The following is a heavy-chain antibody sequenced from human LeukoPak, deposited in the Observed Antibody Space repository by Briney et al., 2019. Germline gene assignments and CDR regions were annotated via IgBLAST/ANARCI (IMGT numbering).Heavy chain of an antibody. CDR2: IYYSGST. D-gene: IGHD5-18*01. CDR1: GGSISSGGYY. J-gene: IGHJ5*02. Sequence: SETLSLTCTVSGGSISSGGYYRSWLRQHQGKGLEWIGYIYYSGSTNYNPSLKSRVTISVDTSKNQFSLKLSSVTAADTAVYYCARGGRGYSYRPGWFDPWGQGTLVTVSS. V-gene: IGHV4-31*03. CDR3: ARGGRGYSYRPGWFDP.